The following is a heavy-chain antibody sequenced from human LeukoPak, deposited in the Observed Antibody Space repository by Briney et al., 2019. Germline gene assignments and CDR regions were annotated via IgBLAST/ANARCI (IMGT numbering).Heavy chain of an antibody. D-gene: IGHD2/OR15-2a*01. Sequence: GGSLRLSCAASGFTLSSYWMHWVRQAPGKGLVWVSRINSDGSSTSYADSVKGRFTISRDNAKNTLYLQMDSLRAEDTAVYYCARVLPRSARDFDQWGQGTLVTVSS. CDR1: GFTLSSYW. CDR3: ARVLPRSARDFDQ. V-gene: IGHV3-74*01. CDR2: INSDGSST. J-gene: IGHJ4*02.